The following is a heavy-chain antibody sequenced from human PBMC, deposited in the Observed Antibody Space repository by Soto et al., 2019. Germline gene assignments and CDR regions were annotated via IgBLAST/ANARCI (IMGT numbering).Heavy chain of an antibody. CDR1: GGSISSDYYH. V-gene: IGHV4-30-4*08. D-gene: IGHD2-21*02. CDR2: IHHSGSI. Sequence: QVQLQQSGPGLVKPSQTLSLTCTVSGGSISSDYYHWTWIRQSPGKGLEWIGYIHHSGSILYNPSLKSRVSISVDTAKNQFSLHPGFGAAADTGGYFCARGDDGGDRLDGWGQGTTVTVSS. CDR3: ARGDDGGDRLDG. J-gene: IGHJ6*02.